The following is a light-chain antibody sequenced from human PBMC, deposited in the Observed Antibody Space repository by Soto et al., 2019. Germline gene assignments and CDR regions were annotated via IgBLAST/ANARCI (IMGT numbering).Light chain of an antibody. Sequence: EIVLTQSPGTLSLSPGERATLSCRASQSVSSSYLAWYQQKPGQAPRLLLYGASSSATGIPDRFSGSGSGTDFTLTISRLELEDFAVYYCQQYGSSPYTFGQGTKLEIK. V-gene: IGKV3-20*01. CDR3: QQYGSSPYT. CDR2: GAS. CDR1: QSVSSSY. J-gene: IGKJ2*01.